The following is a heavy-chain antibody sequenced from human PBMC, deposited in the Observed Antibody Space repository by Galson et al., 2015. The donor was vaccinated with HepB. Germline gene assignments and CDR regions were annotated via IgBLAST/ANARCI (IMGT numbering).Heavy chain of an antibody. CDR3: ARENYDSSGYSTWFDP. J-gene: IGHJ5*02. CDR2: ISSSSSYT. V-gene: IGHV3-11*06. Sequence: SLRLSCAASGFTFSDYYMSWIRQAPGKGLEWVSYISSSSSYTNYADSVKGRFTISRDNAKNSLYLQMNSLRAEDTAMYYCARENYDSSGYSTWFDPWGQGTLVTVSS. D-gene: IGHD3-22*01. CDR1: GFTFSDYY.